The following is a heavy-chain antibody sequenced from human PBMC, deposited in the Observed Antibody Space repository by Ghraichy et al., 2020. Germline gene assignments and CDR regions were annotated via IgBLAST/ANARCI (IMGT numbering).Heavy chain of an antibody. J-gene: IGHJ4*02. CDR1: GFTFDDYG. V-gene: IGHV3-20*04. D-gene: IGHD2-21*02. CDR3: ARGRGTDGYISDY. Sequence: GESLNISCAASGFTFDDYGMSWVRQAPGKGLEWVSGINWVGGSTGYADSVKGRFIISRDNAKNSLYLQMNRLRVEDTAFYYCARGRGTDGYISDYWGLGTLVTVSS. CDR2: INWVGGST.